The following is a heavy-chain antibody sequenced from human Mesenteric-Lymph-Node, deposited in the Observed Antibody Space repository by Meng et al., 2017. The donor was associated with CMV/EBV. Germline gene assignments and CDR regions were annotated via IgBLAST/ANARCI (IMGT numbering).Heavy chain of an antibody. J-gene: IGHJ2*01. CDR1: GLTFNRYW. V-gene: IGHV3-7*01. CDR3: ATDPECTGASCYTRGWYFDL. CDR2: IKHDESEK. D-gene: IGHD2-2*02. Sequence: GESLKISCAASGLTFNRYWMSWVRQATGKGLEWVANIKHDESEKYYLDSVRGRFTISRDNAKNSVYLQMNSLTAEDTAVYYCATDPECTGASCYTRGWYFDLWGRGTVVTVSS.